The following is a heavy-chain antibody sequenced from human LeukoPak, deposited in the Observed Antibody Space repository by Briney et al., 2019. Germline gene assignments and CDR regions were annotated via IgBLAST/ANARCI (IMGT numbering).Heavy chain of an antibody. D-gene: IGHD6-19*01. Sequence: GESLKISCKASGYSFTTYWIAWVRQMPGKGLEWMGMIYPGDSDTRYSPSFQGQITISVDKSISIAYLQWSSLKASDTAMYYCARLLQGVAGTWGYWGQGTLV. CDR1: GYSFTTYW. V-gene: IGHV5-51*01. J-gene: IGHJ4*02. CDR2: IYPGDSDT. CDR3: ARLLQGVAGTWGY.